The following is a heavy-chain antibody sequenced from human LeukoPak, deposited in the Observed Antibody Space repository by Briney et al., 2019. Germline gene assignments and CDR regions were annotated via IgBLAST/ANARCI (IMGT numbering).Heavy chain of an antibody. V-gene: IGHV3-21*01. CDR3: ARDLSSDYYDSSGYHGVFDY. CDR2: ISSSSSYI. Sequence: GGSLRLSCAASGFTFSSYSMNWVSHAPGKGLEWVSSISSSSSYIYYADSVKGRFTISRDNAKNSLYLQMNSLRAEDTAVYYCARDLSSDYYDSSGYHGVFDYWGQGTLVTVSS. D-gene: IGHD3-22*01. CDR1: GFTFSSYS. J-gene: IGHJ4*02.